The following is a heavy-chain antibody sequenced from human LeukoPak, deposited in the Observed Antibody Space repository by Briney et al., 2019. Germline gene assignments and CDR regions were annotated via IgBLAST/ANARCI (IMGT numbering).Heavy chain of an antibody. D-gene: IGHD6-13*01. Sequence: SVTVSCTASGGTFSSYAISWVRQAPGQGLEWMGGIIPIFGTANYAQKFQGRVTITTDESTSTAYMELSSLRSEDTAVYYCARGAQQQLVNPYFDYWGQGTLVTVSS. CDR1: GGTFSSYA. V-gene: IGHV1-69*05. CDR2: IIPIFGTA. J-gene: IGHJ4*02. CDR3: ARGAQQQLVNPYFDY.